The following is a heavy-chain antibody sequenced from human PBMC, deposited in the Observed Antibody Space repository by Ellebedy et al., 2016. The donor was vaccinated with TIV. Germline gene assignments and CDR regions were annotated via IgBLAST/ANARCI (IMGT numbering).Heavy chain of an antibody. CDR2: LYYSGSA. D-gene: IGHD6-13*01. J-gene: IGHJ6*02. CDR1: GASISTFSDF. CDR3: ARGGAAGSSDYYYGMDV. V-gene: IGHV4-39*01. Sequence: MPSETLSFTCTVSGASISTFSDFRGWIRQPPGKGLEWIGSLYYSGSAYYNPSLKSRVTISVDRSKNQFSLNVTSVTAADTAVYYCARGGAAGSSDYYYGMDVWGQGTTVIVSS.